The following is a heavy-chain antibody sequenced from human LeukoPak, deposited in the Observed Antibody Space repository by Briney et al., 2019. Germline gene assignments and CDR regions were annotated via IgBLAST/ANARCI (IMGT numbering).Heavy chain of an antibody. CDR3: ASLPKVEYSGNYYGIDY. CDR1: GFTVSSNY. J-gene: IGHJ4*02. V-gene: IGHV3-66*02. CDR2: IYSGGST. D-gene: IGHD1-26*01. Sequence: GGSLRLSCAASGFTVSSNYMSWVRQAPGKGLEWVSVIYSGGSTYYADSVKGRFTISRDNSKNTLYLQMNSLRAEDTAVYYCASLPKVEYSGNYYGIDYWGQGTLVTVSS.